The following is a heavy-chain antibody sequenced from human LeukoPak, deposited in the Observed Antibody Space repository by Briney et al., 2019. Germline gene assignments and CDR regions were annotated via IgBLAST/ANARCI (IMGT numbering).Heavy chain of an antibody. CDR2: ITGSSNFI. Sequence: GRSLRLSCAASGFTFSSYSMNWVRQAPGKGLEWVSSITGSSNFIYYADPVKGRFTISRDNAKNSLFLQMNSLRAEDTAMYYCARSEDYCSGGSCYAHWGQGILVTVSS. CDR1: GFTFSSYS. CDR3: ARSEDYCSGGSCYAH. J-gene: IGHJ4*02. V-gene: IGHV3-21*06. D-gene: IGHD2-15*01.